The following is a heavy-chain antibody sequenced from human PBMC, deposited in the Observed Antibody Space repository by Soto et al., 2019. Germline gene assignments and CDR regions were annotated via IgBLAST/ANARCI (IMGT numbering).Heavy chain of an antibody. J-gene: IGHJ3*02. V-gene: IGHV3-49*03. Sequence: GGSLRLSCTASGFTFGDYAMSWFRQAPGKGLEWVGFIRSKAYGGTTEYAASVKGRFTISRDDSKSIAYLQMNSLKTEDTAVYYCTWRQQLAAFDIWGQGTMVTVSS. CDR3: TWRQQLAAFDI. CDR1: GFTFGDYA. CDR2: IRSKAYGGTT. D-gene: IGHD6-13*01.